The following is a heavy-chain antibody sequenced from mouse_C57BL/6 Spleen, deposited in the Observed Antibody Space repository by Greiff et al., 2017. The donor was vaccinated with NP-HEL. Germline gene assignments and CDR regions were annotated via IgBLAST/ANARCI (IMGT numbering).Heavy chain of an antibody. D-gene: IGHD1-1*01. CDR1: GFTFSSYG. Sequence: EVQLVESGGDLVKPGGSLKLSCAASGFTFSSYGMSWVRQTPDKRLEWVATISSGGSYTYYPDSVKGRFTISRDNAKNTLYLQMSSLKSEDTAMYYCARQGGITTVDYFDYWGQGTTLTVSS. CDR3: ARQGGITTVDYFDY. CDR2: ISSGGSYT. V-gene: IGHV5-6*01. J-gene: IGHJ2*01.